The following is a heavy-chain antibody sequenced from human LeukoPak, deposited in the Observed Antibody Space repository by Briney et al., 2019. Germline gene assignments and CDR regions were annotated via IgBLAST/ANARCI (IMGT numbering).Heavy chain of an antibody. CDR1: GFTFSSYE. V-gene: IGHV3-48*03. CDR2: ISSSGSTI. Sequence: GGSLRPSCAASGFTFSSYEMNWVRQAPGKGLEWVSYISSSGSTIYYADSVKGRFTISRDNAKNSLYLQMNSLRAEDTSVYFCVRSTGGDWYTFDTWGQGTMVTVSS. D-gene: IGHD2-21*02. J-gene: IGHJ3*02. CDR3: VRSTGGDWYTFDT.